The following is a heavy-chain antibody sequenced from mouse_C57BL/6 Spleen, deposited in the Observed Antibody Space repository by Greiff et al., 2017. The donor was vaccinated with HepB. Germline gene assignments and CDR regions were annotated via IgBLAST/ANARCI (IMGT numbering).Heavy chain of an antibody. CDR2: ISDGGSYT. V-gene: IGHV5-4*01. Sequence: EVKVEESGGGLVKPGGSLKLSCAASGFTFSSYAMSWVRQTPEKRLEWVATISDGGSYTYYPDNVKGRFTISRDNAKNNLYLQMSHLKSEDTAMYYCARDNYYGSSHYFDYWGQGTTLTVSS. CDR1: GFTFSSYA. J-gene: IGHJ2*01. D-gene: IGHD1-1*01. CDR3: ARDNYYGSSHYFDY.